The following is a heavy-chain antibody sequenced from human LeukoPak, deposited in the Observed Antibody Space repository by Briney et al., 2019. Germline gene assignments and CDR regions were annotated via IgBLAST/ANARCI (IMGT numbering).Heavy chain of an antibody. J-gene: IGHJ3*02. CDR3: ARHPYYYDSSGYYFSDAFDI. CDR2: IYYSGST. V-gene: IGHV4-59*08. Sequence: PSETLCLTCTASGGSISSYYWNWIRQPPGKGLEWVGYIYYSGSTNYNPSLKSRVTISVDTSKNQFSLKLSSVTAADTAVYYCARHPYYYDSSGYYFSDAFDIWGQGTMVTVSS. CDR1: GGSISSYY. D-gene: IGHD3-22*01.